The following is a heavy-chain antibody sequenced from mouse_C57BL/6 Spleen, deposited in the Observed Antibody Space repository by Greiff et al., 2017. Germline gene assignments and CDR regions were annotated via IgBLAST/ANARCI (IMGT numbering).Heavy chain of an antibody. Sequence: QVQLQQSGPELVKPGASVKISCKASGYAFSSSWMNWVKQRPGKGLEWIGRIYPGDGDTNYHGKFKGKATLTADKSSSTASMQLSSLTSEDSAVYFGAREGAGLGRGGYAMDYWGQGTSVTVSS. CDR3: AREGAGLGRGGYAMDY. J-gene: IGHJ4*01. CDR2: IYPGDGDT. D-gene: IGHD4-1*01. V-gene: IGHV1-82*01. CDR1: GYAFSSSW.